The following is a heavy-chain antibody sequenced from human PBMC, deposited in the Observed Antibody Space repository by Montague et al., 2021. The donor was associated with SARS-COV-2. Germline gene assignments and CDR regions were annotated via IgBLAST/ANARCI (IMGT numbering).Heavy chain of an antibody. CDR1: GGSISSGSYY. V-gene: IGHV4-31*03. D-gene: IGHD2-21*01. CDR2: IYYSGSS. Sequence: TLSLTCTVSGGSISSGSYYWSWIRQHPGKGLEWIGYIYYSGSSYYNPSLKSRVTISVDTSKNQFSLRLSSVTAADTAVHYCARARTPLIVVVNEFVYWGQGTLVTVSS. J-gene: IGHJ4*02. CDR3: ARARTPLIVVVNEFVY.